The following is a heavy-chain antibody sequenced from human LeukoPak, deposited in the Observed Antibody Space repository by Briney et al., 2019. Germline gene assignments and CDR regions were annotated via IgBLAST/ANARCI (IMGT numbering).Heavy chain of an antibody. CDR1: GFTFSRYW. J-gene: IGHJ4*02. CDR2: IKKDGSEK. CDR3: ASELPSSSWYDY. Sequence: GGSLRLSCAASGFTFSRYWMTWVRQAPGKGLGWGANIKKDGSEKYYVASVRGRFTISRDNAKNSLYLQMNSLRAEDTAVYYCASELPSSSWYDYWGQGTLVTVSS. V-gene: IGHV3-7*01. D-gene: IGHD6-13*01.